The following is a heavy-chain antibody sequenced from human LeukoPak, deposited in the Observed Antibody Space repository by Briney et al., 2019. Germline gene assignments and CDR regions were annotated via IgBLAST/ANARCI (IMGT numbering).Heavy chain of an antibody. CDR2: IYISGST. CDR1: GGSISGGNYY. D-gene: IGHD1-7*01. Sequence: TSQTLSLTCTVSGGSISGGNYYWSWIRQPAGKGLEWIGRIYISGSTNYNPSLKSRVTISVDTSKNQFSLKLSSVTAADTAVYYCARDLSITGTNWFDPWGQGTLVTVSS. J-gene: IGHJ5*02. CDR3: ARDLSITGTNWFDP. V-gene: IGHV4-61*02.